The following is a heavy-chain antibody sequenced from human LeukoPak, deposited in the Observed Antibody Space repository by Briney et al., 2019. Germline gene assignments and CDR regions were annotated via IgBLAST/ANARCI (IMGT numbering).Heavy chain of an antibody. J-gene: IGHJ6*02. CDR2: ISYDGSKT. V-gene: IGHV3-33*06. CDR3: GKRELWHGSGEDA. D-gene: IGHD3-10*01. CDR1: GFTFSSYA. Sequence: GRSLRLSCAASGFTFSSYAMHWVRQAPGKGLEWVAGISYDGSKTYYAESVKGRFSISRDNSKNTLYLQMHSLRAEDTAVYYCGKRELWHGSGEDAWGQGTTVTVSS.